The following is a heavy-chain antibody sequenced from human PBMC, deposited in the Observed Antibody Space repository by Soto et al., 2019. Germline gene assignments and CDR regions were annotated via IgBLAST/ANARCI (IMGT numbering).Heavy chain of an antibody. J-gene: IGHJ4*02. Sequence: SETLSLTCTVSGGSISSSSYYWGWIRQPPGKGLEWIGSIDYSGSTYYNPSLKSRVTISVDTSKNQFSLKLSSVTAADTAVYYCARAPYYYGSGSYYKGFDYWGQGTLVTVSS. CDR2: IDYSGST. V-gene: IGHV4-39*01. CDR1: GGSISSSSYY. D-gene: IGHD3-10*01. CDR3: ARAPYYYGSGSYYKGFDY.